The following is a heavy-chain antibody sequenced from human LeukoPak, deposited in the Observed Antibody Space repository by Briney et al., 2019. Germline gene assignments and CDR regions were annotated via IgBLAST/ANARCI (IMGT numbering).Heavy chain of an antibody. Sequence: SVKFSCKASGRTFSSYAISWVRQAPGQGLEWMGRIIPIFGTANYAQKFQGRVTITTDESTSTAYMELSSLRSEDTAVYYCACLWDSSGYYQDDAFDIWGQGTMVTVSS. CDR2: IIPIFGTA. CDR1: GRTFSSYA. J-gene: IGHJ3*02. D-gene: IGHD3-22*01. CDR3: ACLWDSSGYYQDDAFDI. V-gene: IGHV1-69*05.